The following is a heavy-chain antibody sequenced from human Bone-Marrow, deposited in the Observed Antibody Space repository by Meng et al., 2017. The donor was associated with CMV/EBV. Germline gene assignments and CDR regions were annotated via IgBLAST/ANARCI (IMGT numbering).Heavy chain of an antibody. CDR3: ARDEAPLDIVVVPAAIGGGGYYYGMDV. D-gene: IGHD2-2*02. Sequence: GESLKISCAASGFTFSDYYMSWIRQAPGKGLEWVSYISSSGSTIYYADSVKGRFTISRDNAKNSLYLQMNSLRAEDTAVYYCARDEAPLDIVVVPAAIGGGGYYYGMDVWGQGTTVTVSS. J-gene: IGHJ6*02. V-gene: IGHV3-11*01. CDR2: ISSSGSTI. CDR1: GFTFSDYY.